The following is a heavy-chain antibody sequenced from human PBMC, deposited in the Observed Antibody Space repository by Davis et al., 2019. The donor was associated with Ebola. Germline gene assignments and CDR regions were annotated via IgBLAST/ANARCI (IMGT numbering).Heavy chain of an antibody. D-gene: IGHD3-22*01. Sequence: MPSETLSLTCTVSDASVSSYYWGWIRQPPGKGLEWIGSIYYSGSTYYNPSLKSRVTISVDTSKNQFSLKLSSVTAADTAVYYYARRTYYYDSSGYWFDYWGQGTLVTVSS. V-gene: IGHV4-39*01. CDR1: DASVSSYY. CDR2: IYYSGST. CDR3: ARRTYYYDSSGYWFDY. J-gene: IGHJ4*02.